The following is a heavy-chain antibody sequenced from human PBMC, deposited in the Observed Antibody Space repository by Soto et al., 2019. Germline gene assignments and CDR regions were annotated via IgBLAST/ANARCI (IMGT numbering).Heavy chain of an antibody. CDR1: GFTFSSYW. CDR3: AKSVYNWNDGFFDY. Sequence: GGSLRLSCAASGFTFSSYWMSWVRQAPGKGLEWVANIKQDGSEKYYVDSVKDRFTISRDNAKNSLYLQMNSLRAEDTAVYYCAKSVYNWNDGFFDYWGQGTLVTVSS. CDR2: IKQDGSEK. V-gene: IGHV3-7*01. D-gene: IGHD1-1*01. J-gene: IGHJ4*02.